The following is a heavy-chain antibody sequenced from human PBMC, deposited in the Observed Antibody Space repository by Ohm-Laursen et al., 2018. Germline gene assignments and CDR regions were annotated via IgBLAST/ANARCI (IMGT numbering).Heavy chain of an antibody. Sequence: SLRLSCAASGFTVSSNYMSWVRQAPGKGLEWVSVIYSGGSTYYADSVKGRFTISRDNSKTTLYLQMNSLRAEDTAVYYCARVYQWELTSYYYYGMDVWGQGTTVTVSS. D-gene: IGHD1-26*01. CDR3: ARVYQWELTSYYYYGMDV. CDR2: IYSGGST. CDR1: GFTVSSNY. V-gene: IGHV3-53*01. J-gene: IGHJ6*02.